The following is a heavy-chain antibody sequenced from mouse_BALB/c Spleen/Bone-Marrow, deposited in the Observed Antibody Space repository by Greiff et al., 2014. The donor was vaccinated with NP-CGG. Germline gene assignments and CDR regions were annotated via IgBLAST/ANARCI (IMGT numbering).Heavy chain of an antibody. D-gene: IGHD2-3*01. CDR3: TRTYEYFDY. Sequence: QVQLKESGAELVRPGASVKLSCKASGYTFTSYWINWGKPRPGQGLEWIGNIYPSDNYTNYNQKFKDKATLTVDKSSSTAYMQLSSPTSEDSAVYYCTRTYEYFDYWGQGTTLTVSS. CDR1: GYTFTSYW. V-gene: IGHV1-69*02. J-gene: IGHJ2*01. CDR2: IYPSDNYT.